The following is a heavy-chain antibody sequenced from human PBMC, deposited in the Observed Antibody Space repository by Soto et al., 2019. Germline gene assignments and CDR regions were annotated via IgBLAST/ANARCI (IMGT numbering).Heavy chain of an antibody. CDR2: ISYDGSNK. Sequence: GGSLRLSCAASGFTFSSYGMHWVRQAPGKGLEWVAVISYDGSNKYYADSVKGRFTISRDNSKNTLYLQMNSLRAEDTAVYYCATGGDRDYWGQGTLVTVSS. CDR3: ATGGDRDY. V-gene: IGHV3-30*03. D-gene: IGHD2-21*02. CDR1: GFTFSSYG. J-gene: IGHJ4*02.